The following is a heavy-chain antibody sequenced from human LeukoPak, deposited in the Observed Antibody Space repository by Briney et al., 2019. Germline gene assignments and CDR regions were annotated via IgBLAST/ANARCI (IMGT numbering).Heavy chain of an antibody. Sequence: ASVKASCKASGYTFTSYAMHWVRQAPGQRLEWMGWINAGNGNTKYSQKFQGRVTITRDTSASTAYMELSSLRSDDTAVYYCARENYGSGSYYPFDYWGQGTLVTVSS. D-gene: IGHD3-10*01. J-gene: IGHJ4*02. CDR1: GYTFTSYA. V-gene: IGHV1-3*01. CDR3: ARENYGSGSYYPFDY. CDR2: INAGNGNT.